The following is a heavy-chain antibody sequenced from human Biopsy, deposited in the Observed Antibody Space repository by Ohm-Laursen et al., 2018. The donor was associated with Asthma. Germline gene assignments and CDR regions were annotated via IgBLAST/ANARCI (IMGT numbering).Heavy chain of an antibody. V-gene: IGHV3-30*03. CDR3: ARQSGQDYGDSSGFDI. Sequence: SLRLSCAATGFVFSQCGMRWVRQGPGKGLEWVALVSSDGHNKYYEDSVKGRFTISRDNSRKRLYLQINRLTVEDSAVYFCARQSGQDYGDSSGFDIWGQGTKVAVSS. J-gene: IGHJ3*02. D-gene: IGHD3-22*01. CDR2: VSSDGHNK. CDR1: GFVFSQCG.